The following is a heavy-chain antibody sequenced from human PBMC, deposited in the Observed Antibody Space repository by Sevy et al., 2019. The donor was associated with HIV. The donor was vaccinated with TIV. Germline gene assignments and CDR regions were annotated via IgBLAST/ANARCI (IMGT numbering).Heavy chain of an antibody. D-gene: IGHD1-26*01. V-gene: IGHV1-18*01. CDR2: ITAYNGNT. CDR1: GYIFTNYH. CDR3: ARAPSGSQGPGQYFHH. J-gene: IGHJ1*01. Sequence: ASVKVSCKASGYIFTNYHITWVRQAPGQGHEWMGWITAYNGNTNYAQRLQGRVTMTTDTSTSTAYMELRRLRSDDTAVYYCARAPSGSQGPGQYFHHWGQGSLVTVSS.